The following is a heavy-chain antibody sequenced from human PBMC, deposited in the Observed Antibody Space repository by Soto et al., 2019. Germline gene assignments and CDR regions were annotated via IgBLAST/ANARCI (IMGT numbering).Heavy chain of an antibody. J-gene: IGHJ5*02. Sequence: GGSLRLSCAASGFTFSSYWMHWVRQAPGKGLVWVSRINSDGSSTSYADSVKGRFTISRDNAKNTLYLQMNSLRAEDTAVYYCARALDYYDSSGYFNWFDPWGQGTLVTVSS. CDR1: GFTFSSYW. D-gene: IGHD3-22*01. V-gene: IGHV3-74*01. CDR3: ARALDYYDSSGYFNWFDP. CDR2: INSDGSST.